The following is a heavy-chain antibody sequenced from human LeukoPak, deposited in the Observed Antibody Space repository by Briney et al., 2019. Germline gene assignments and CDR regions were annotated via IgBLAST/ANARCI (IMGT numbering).Heavy chain of an antibody. CDR3: AREWQGGIAAAGTRIEGDY. D-gene: IGHD6-13*01. V-gene: IGHV3-7*01. CDR2: IKQDGSEK. CDR1: GLTFSSYW. J-gene: IGHJ4*02. Sequence: GGSLRLSCAASGLTFSSYWMSWVRQAPGKGLEWVANIKQDGSEKNYVDPVKGRFTISRDNAENSLFLQMNSLRVEDTAVYYCAREWQGGIAAAGTRIEGDYWGQGTLVAVSS.